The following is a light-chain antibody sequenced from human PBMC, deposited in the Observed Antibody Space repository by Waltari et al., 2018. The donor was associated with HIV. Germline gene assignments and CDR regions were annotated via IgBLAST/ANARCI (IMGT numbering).Light chain of an antibody. Sequence: EIQMTQSPSSRSASVGDRVTITCRASQGISNSLAWYQQKPGKAPKLRFYGAYRLQSGVSSKFSASGAGTDYTLTINGLQSEDFATYYCQQYFRTPRTFGQGTKVDIE. CDR3: QQYFRTPRT. V-gene: IGKV1-NL1*01. J-gene: IGKJ1*01. CDR1: QGISNS. CDR2: GAY.